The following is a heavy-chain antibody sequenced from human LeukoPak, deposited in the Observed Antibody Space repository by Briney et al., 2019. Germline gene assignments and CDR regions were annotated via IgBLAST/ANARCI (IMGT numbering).Heavy chain of an antibody. D-gene: IGHD6-19*01. J-gene: IGHJ4*02. CDR1: GYTFTGYY. V-gene: IGHV1-2*02. Sequence: ASVKVSCKASGYTFTGYYMHWVRQAPGQGLEWMGWINPNSGGTNYAQKFQGRVTMTRDTSISTAYMELSRLRSDDTAVYYRARDSGSGWYGIDYWGQGTLVTVSS. CDR2: INPNSGGT. CDR3: ARDSGSGWYGIDY.